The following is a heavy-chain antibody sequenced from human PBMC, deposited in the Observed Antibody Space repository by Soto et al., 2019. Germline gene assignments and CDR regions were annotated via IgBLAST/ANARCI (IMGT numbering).Heavy chain of an antibody. D-gene: IGHD6-13*01. CDR2: ISSSSSYI. CDR3: ARDGQQQLVYYYYYGMDV. J-gene: IGHJ6*02. V-gene: IGHV3-21*01. CDR1: GFTFSSYS. Sequence: AGWSLRLSCAASGFTFSSYSMNWVRQAPGKGLEWVSSISSSSSYIYYADSVKGRFTISRDNAKNSLYLQMNSLSAEDTAVYYCARDGQQQLVYYYYYGMDVWGQGTTVTVSS.